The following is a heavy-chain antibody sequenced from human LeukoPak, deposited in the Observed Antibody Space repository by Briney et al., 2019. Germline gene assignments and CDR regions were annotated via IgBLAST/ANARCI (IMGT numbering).Heavy chain of an antibody. CDR2: IRSKTYGGTA. V-gene: IGHV3-49*04. CDR1: GFTFGDYA. J-gene: IGHJ4*02. CDR3: SRQIRATTDYFDY. Sequence: RCLRLSRTPSGFTFGDYAMNWVCETPGKGLEWVCFIRSKTYGGTAADAASVKGRFTISRDDSKNIAYLQMNSLTAEDTAVYYCSRQIRATTDYFDYWGQGTLVTVSS. D-gene: IGHD5-12*01.